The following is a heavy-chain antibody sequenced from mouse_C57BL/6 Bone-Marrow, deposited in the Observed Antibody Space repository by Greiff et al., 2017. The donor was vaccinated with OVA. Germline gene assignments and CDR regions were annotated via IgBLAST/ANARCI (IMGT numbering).Heavy chain of an antibody. V-gene: IGHV1-82*01. J-gene: IGHJ2*01. Sequence: VQLVESGPELVKPGASVKISCKASGYAFSSSWMNWVKQRPGKGLEWIGRIYPGDGDTNYNGKFKGKATLTADKSSSTAYMQLSSLTSEDSAVYFCARVGIYYYGSSPLDYWGQGTTLTVSS. CDR2: IYPGDGDT. CDR1: GYAFSSSW. CDR3: ARVGIYYYGSSPLDY. D-gene: IGHD1-1*01.